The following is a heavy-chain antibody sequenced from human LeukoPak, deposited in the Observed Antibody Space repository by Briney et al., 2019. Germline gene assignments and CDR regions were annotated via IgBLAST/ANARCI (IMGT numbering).Heavy chain of an antibody. D-gene: IGHD1-1*01. Sequence: GASVKVSCKASGYTFTNYVIHWVRRAPGQRSEWMGWINVGNGDTKYSQKFQGRVTIASDTSASTAYMDLSSLRSEDTALYYCARDRGGTGDFDYWGQGTLVTVSS. CDR2: INVGNGDT. CDR1: GYTFTNYV. J-gene: IGHJ4*02. V-gene: IGHV1-3*01. CDR3: ARDRGGTGDFDY.